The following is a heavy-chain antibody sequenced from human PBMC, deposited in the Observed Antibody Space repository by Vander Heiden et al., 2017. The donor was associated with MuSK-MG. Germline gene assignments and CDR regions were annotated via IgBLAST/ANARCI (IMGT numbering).Heavy chain of an antibody. CDR2: IYYSGST. V-gene: IGHV4-59*01. CDR1: GGSISSYY. Sequence: QVQLQESGPGLAKPSETLSLTCTVSGGSISSYYWSWIRQPPGKGLEWIGYIYYSGSTNYNPSLKSRVTISVDTSKNQFSLKLSSVTAADTAVYYCARVVDTAMVFDYWGQGTLVTVSS. CDR3: ARVVDTAMVFDY. J-gene: IGHJ4*02. D-gene: IGHD5-18*01.